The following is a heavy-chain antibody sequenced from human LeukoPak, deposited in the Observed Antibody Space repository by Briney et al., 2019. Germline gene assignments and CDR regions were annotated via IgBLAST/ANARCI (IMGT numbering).Heavy chain of an antibody. J-gene: IGHJ2*01. CDR3: AKRGDSSGWFNIWYFYL. D-gene: IGHD6-19*01. CDR2: ISGDGGST. CDR1: GSTFDDYA. Sequence: PGGSRRLSCAASGSTFDDYAMHWVRQAPGKGLEWVSLISGDGGSTYYADSVKGRFTISRDNSKNSLYLQMNSLRTEDTALYYCAKRGDSSGWFNIWYFYLWGRGTLVTVSS. V-gene: IGHV3-43*02.